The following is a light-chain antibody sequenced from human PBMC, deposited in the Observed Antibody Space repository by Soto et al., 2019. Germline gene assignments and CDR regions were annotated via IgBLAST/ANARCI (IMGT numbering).Light chain of an antibody. V-gene: IGKV1-5*03. CDR1: QTFSSW. CDR3: QHYNSYSEA. CDR2: KTS. J-gene: IGKJ1*01. Sequence: DTQMTHSPSTLFGSVGARVTITCRASQTFSSWLAWYQQKPGKAPKLLTYKTSTLKSGVPSRFSGSGSGTEFTLTISSLQPDDFATYYCQHYNSYSEAFGQGTKVELK.